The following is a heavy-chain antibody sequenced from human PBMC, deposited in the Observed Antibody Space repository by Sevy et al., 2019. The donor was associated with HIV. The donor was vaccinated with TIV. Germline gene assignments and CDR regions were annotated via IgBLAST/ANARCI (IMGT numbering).Heavy chain of an antibody. CDR2: ISYDRSNK. CDR3: ARGLGRNNYYYYYGMDV. CDR1: GFTFSSYA. J-gene: IGHJ6*02. V-gene: IGHV3-30-3*01. Sequence: GGSLRLSCAASGFTFSSYAMHRVRQAPRKGLEWVAVISYDRSNKYYADSVKGRFTISRDNSKNTLYLQMNSLRAEDTAVYYCARGLGRNNYYYYYGMDVWGQGTTVTVSS. D-gene: IGHD5-12*01.